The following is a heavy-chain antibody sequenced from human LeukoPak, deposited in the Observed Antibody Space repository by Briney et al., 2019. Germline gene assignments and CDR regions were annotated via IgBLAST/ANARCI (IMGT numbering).Heavy chain of an antibody. CDR3: AREVNIQADSDAFDI. CDR2: ISYSGSA. Sequence: SQTLSLTCTVSGGSFRSRNYLWSWIRQTPGEGLEWIGYISYSGSAYYNPSLKSRVTISIDTSNGQFSLRLRSVTAADTAVYYCAREVNIQADSDAFDIWGPGTTVTVSS. CDR1: GGSFRSRNYL. D-gene: IGHD1/OR15-1a*01. V-gene: IGHV4-30-4*08. J-gene: IGHJ3*02.